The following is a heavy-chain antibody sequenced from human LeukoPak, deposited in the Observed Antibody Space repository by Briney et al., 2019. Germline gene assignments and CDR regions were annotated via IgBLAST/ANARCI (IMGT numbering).Heavy chain of an antibody. CDR3: AKICGSCQSGIFDY. V-gene: IGHV3-23*01. CDR2: ISGSGGST. Sequence: PGGSLRLSCAGSGITFSGFWMHWVRQAPGKGLECVSIISGSGGSTYDADSVKGRFTISRDNSKNTVYLQMNSLRAEDTAVYYCAKICGSCQSGIFDYWGQGTLVTVSS. D-gene: IGHD2-15*01. J-gene: IGHJ4*02. CDR1: GITFSGFW.